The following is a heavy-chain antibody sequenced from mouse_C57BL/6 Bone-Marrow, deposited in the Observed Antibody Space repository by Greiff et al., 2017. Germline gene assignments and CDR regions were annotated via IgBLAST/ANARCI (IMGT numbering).Heavy chain of an antibody. CDR3: ARWGNYGYDGFAY. CDR2: INPNYGTN. D-gene: IGHD2-2*01. Sequence: EVQLQQSGPELVKPGASVKISCKASGYSFTDYNMNWVKQSNGKSLEWIGVINPNYGTNSYNQKFKGKATLTVDQYSSTAYMQLNSLTSEDSAVYYCARWGNYGYDGFAYWGQGTLVTVSA. V-gene: IGHV1-39*01. CDR1: GYSFTDYN. J-gene: IGHJ3*01.